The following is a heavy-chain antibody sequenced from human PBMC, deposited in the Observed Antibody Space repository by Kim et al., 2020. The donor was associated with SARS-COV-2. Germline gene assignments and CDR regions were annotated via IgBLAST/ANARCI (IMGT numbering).Heavy chain of an antibody. CDR2: INRNSGSR. J-gene: IGHJ4*02. CDR1: GFAFDVYG. D-gene: IGHD3-16*01. V-gene: IGHV3-20*04. CDR3: VRGYAGGPFDL. Sequence: GGSLRLSCAASGFAFDVYGMSWVRQTPGKRLEWVSGINRNSGSRGYADFVRGRFTISRDNAKRSLYMQINGLRVEDTALYYCVRGYAGGPFDLWGQGSLVTVSS.